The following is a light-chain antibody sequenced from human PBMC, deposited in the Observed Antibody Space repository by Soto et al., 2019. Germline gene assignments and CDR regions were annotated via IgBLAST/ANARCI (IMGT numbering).Light chain of an antibody. Sequence: QSVLTQPASVSGSPGQSITISCTGTSSDVGSYNLVSWYQQHPGKAPKLMIYEGSKRPSGVSNRFSGSKSGNTASLTISGLQAEDEADYYCCSYAGSHWVFGTGTKLTVL. CDR2: EGS. CDR1: SSDVGSYNL. CDR3: CSYAGSHWV. V-gene: IGLV2-23*01. J-gene: IGLJ1*01.